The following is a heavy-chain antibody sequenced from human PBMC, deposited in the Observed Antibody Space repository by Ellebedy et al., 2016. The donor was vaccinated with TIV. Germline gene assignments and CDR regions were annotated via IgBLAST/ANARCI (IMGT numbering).Heavy chain of an antibody. D-gene: IGHD5-12*01. CDR2: ISWDGGST. CDR3: ARDSRYVYGRWFDP. V-gene: IGHV3-43*01. CDR1: GFTFDDYT. J-gene: IGHJ5*02. Sequence: GGSLRLXCAASGFTFDDYTMHWVRQAPGKGLEWVSLISWDGGSTYYADSVKGRFTISRDNAKNSLYLQMNSLRDEDTAVYYCARDSRYVYGRWFDPWGQGTLVTVSS.